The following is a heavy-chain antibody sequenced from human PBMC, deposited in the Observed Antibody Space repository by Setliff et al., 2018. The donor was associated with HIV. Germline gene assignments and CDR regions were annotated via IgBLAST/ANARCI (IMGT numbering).Heavy chain of an antibody. Sequence: ASVKVSCKPSRGTFSSFGITWVRQAPGQGLECLGTITLVLGTANYPRQFQDRVTITVDKSTNTVYMELSSLTSDDTAIYYCARFFRQYYHDSTSSPNFFESWGQGTLVTVSS. CDR2: ITLVLGTA. D-gene: IGHD3-22*01. CDR1: RGTFSSFG. V-gene: IGHV1-69*04. J-gene: IGHJ4*02. CDR3: ARFFRQYYHDSTSSPNFFES.